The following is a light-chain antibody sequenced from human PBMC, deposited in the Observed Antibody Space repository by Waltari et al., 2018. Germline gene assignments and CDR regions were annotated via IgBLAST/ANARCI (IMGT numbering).Light chain of an antibody. V-gene: IGKV3-20*01. CDR3: QQFGRSSIA. J-gene: IGKJ5*01. Sequence: IVLTQSPVSLSLSPGDRATLSFRASQSVSSNSFAWYQQKPGQSPRLLIYGASTRASGIPDRFSASGSGTDFTLTISRVEAEDFAMYYCQQFGRSSIAFGQGTRLDLK. CDR2: GAS. CDR1: QSVSSNS.